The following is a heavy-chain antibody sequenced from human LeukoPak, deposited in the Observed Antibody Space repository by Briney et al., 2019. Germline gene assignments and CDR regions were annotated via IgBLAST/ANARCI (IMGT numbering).Heavy chain of an antibody. V-gene: IGHV3-21*01. CDR3: ARSRYDSSGYYGIIGN. CDR2: ISSSSIYK. D-gene: IGHD3-22*01. CDR1: GFTFSSYS. Sequence: GGSLRLSCAASGFTFSSYSMNWVRQAPGKGREGVSSISSSSIYKYYADSVKVGFTISRYNAKKSLYLEMNSLRAEDTAVYYCARSRYDSSGYYGIIGNWAQGTLVRVS. J-gene: IGHJ4*02.